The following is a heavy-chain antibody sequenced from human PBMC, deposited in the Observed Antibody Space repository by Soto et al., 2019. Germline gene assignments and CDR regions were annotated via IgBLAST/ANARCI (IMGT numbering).Heavy chain of an antibody. CDR1: GGSISSYY. CDR3: ARLMTTGGPSFAYGLDV. Sequence: PSETLSLTCTVSGGSISSYYWSWIRQPPGKGLEWIGYIYYSGSTNYNPSLKSRVTISVDTSKNQFSLKLSSVTAADTAVYYCARLMTTGGPSFAYGLDVWGQVTTVTV. V-gene: IGHV4-59*01. J-gene: IGHJ6*02. D-gene: IGHD4-17*01. CDR2: IYYSGST.